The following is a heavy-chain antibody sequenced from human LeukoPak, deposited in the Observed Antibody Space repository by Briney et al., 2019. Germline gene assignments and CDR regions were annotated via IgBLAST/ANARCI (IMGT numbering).Heavy chain of an antibody. V-gene: IGHV3-30*18. CDR3: AKELGGLLWFGEPYLDY. CDR2: IIHDGSNK. CDR1: GFTFSTYG. D-gene: IGHD3-10*01. J-gene: IGHJ4*02. Sequence: PGGSLRLSCDASGFTFSTYGMHWVRQAPGKGLEWVAVIIHDGSNKFYADSVKGRFTISRDNSKNTLYLQMNSLRAEDTAVYYCAKELGGLLWFGEPYLDYWGQGTLVTVSS.